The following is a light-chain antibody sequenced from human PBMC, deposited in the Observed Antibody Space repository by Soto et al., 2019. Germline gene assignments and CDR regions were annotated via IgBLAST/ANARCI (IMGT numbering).Light chain of an antibody. CDR3: QQYGSSSET. Sequence: EIVLTQSPGTLSLSPGERATLSCRASQSVSSSYLAWYQQKPGQAPRLLIYGASSRATGIPDRFSGSGSGTDCTLTISRLEPEDFAVYYCQQYGSSSETFGQGTKVEIK. J-gene: IGKJ1*01. V-gene: IGKV3-20*01. CDR1: QSVSSSY. CDR2: GAS.